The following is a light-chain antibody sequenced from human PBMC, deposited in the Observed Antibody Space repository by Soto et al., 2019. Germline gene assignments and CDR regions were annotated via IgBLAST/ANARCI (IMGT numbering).Light chain of an antibody. CDR2: GAY. CDR1: QSVSSN. CDR3: QQYNNWPPWT. V-gene: IGKV3-15*01. Sequence: EIVMTQSPATLSVSPGERATLSCRASQSVSSNLAWYQQKPGQAPRLLIYGAYTRATGIPARFSGSVSGTEFTLTISSLQSEDVAGYYCQQYNNWPPWTLGQGTKEEIK. J-gene: IGKJ1*01.